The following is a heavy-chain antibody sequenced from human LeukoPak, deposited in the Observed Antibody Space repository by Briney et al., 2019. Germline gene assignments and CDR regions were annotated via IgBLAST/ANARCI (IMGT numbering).Heavy chain of an antibody. CDR1: GFTFSSYA. J-gene: IGHJ4*02. Sequence: GGSLRLSCAASGFTFSSYAMHWVRQAPGKGLEWVAVISYDGSNKYYADSVKGRFTISRDNSKNTLYLQMNSLRTEDTAVYYCAREQWLAFDYWGQGTLVTVSS. CDR3: AREQWLAFDY. CDR2: ISYDGSNK. D-gene: IGHD6-19*01. V-gene: IGHV3-30-3*01.